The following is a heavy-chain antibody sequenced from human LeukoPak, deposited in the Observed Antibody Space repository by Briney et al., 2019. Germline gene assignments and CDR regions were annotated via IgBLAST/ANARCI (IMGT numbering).Heavy chain of an antibody. CDR1: GFIFSSYA. V-gene: IGHV3-48*01. Sequence: GGSLRLSCAASGFIFSSYAMSWVRQAPGKGLEWVSYISSSSSTIYYADSVKGRFTISRDNAKNSLYLQMNSLRAEDTAVYYCARDQSLYYYDSSGYYPFDYWGQGTLVTVSS. CDR3: ARDQSLYYYDSSGYYPFDY. D-gene: IGHD3-22*01. J-gene: IGHJ4*02. CDR2: ISSSSSTI.